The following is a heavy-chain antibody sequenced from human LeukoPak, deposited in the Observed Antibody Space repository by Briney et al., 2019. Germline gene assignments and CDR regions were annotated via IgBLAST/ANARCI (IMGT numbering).Heavy chain of an antibody. D-gene: IGHD3-10*01. Sequence: SETLSLTCTVSGGSISSSSYYWGWIRQPPGKGLEWIGNIYYTGSTYYNPSLKSRVTISVDTSKNQFSLKLSSVTAADTAVYYCARRRGSMVRGVIITDYWGQGTLVTVSS. CDR1: GGSISSSSYY. CDR2: IYYTGST. CDR3: ARRRGSMVRGVIITDY. J-gene: IGHJ4*02. V-gene: IGHV4-39*01.